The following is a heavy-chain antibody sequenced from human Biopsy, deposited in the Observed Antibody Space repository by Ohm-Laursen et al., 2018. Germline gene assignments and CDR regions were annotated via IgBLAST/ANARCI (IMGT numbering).Heavy chain of an antibody. J-gene: IGHJ6*02. CDR1: GGSISSYY. D-gene: IGHD4-11*01. V-gene: IGHV4-59*01. CDR2: IYYSGTT. CDR3: ARDSGILNYGNFKYDHYYGMDV. Sequence: SETLSLTCTVSGGSISSYYWNWIRQPPGKGLEWTGYIYYSGTTDYSPSLKSRVTISIDKSKNQFFLTLSSVTAADTAAYYCARDSGILNYGNFKYDHYYGMDVWGQGTKVTVSS.